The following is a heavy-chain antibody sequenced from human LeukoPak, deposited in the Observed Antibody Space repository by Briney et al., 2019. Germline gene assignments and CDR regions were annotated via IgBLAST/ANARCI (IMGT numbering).Heavy chain of an antibody. J-gene: IGHJ4*02. CDR2: IYTSGST. CDR3: ARDRGDGAPVDY. Sequence: SETLSLTCAVYGGSFSGYYWSWIRQPAGKGLEWIGRIYTSGSTNYNPSLKSRVTMSVDTSKNQFSLKLSFVTAADTAVYYCARDRGDGAPVDYWGQGTLVTVSS. D-gene: IGHD4-17*01. V-gene: IGHV4-4*07. CDR1: GGSFSGYY.